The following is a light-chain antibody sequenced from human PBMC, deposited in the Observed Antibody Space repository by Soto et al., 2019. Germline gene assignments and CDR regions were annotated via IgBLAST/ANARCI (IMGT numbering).Light chain of an antibody. CDR2: AAS. J-gene: IGKJ1*01. CDR1: QGISSY. V-gene: IGKV1-8*01. Sequence: TPSPSSLSASTGDRVTITCRASQGISSYLAWYQQKPGKAPKLLIYAASTLQSGVPSRFSGSGSGTDFTLTISCLQSEDFATYYCQQYYSFPPTFGQGTKVDI. CDR3: QQYYSFPPT.